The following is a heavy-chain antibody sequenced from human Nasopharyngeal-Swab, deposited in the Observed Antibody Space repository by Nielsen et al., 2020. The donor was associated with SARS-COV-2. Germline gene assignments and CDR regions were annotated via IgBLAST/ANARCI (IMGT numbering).Heavy chain of an antibody. J-gene: IGHJ6*02. D-gene: IGHD2-2*01. CDR2: INSDSSYI. CDR3: ARRSCSTSCQYAMDV. Sequence: AGSLRLSCAASGFTFSTYSMNWVRQAPGKGLEWVSSINSDSSYIYYADSVRGRFTISRDNANNSLYLQMNSLRAEDTAVYYCARRSCSTSCQYAMDVWGQGTTVTVSS. CDR1: GFTFSTYS. V-gene: IGHV3-21*01.